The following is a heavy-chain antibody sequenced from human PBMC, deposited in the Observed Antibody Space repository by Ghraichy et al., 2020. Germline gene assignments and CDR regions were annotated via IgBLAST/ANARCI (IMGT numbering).Heavy chain of an antibody. CDR3: ARAGDGFDI. Sequence: GESLNISCAASGFTFSTFGMHWVRQAPGKGLEWVAVIWYDGSDKYYTDSVKGRFTISRDNPKNTLYLQMNSLRAEDTAVYYCARAGDGFDIWGQGTMVTVSS. CDR2: IWYDGSDK. J-gene: IGHJ3*02. CDR1: GFTFSTFG. V-gene: IGHV3-33*01.